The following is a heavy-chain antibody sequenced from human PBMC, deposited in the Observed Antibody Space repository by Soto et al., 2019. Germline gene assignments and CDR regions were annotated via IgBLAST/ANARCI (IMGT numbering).Heavy chain of an antibody. D-gene: IGHD3-16*01. CDR1: GRTFSSYA. Sequence: SVKVSCKASGRTFSSYAISWVRQAPGQGLEWMGGIIPIFGTANYAQKFQGRVTITADESTSTAYMELSSLRSEDTAVYYCATEKGGGDYDYYGMDVWGQGTTVTVSS. CDR3: ATEKGGGDYDYYGMDV. V-gene: IGHV1-69*13. J-gene: IGHJ6*02. CDR2: IIPIFGTA.